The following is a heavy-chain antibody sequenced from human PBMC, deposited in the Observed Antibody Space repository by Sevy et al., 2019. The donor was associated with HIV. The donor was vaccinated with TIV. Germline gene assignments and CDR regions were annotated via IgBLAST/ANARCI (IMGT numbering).Heavy chain of an antibody. V-gene: IGHV3-21*01. J-gene: IGHJ4*02. D-gene: IGHD3-10*01. CDR1: GFTFSNYF. Sequence: GGSLRLSCAASGFTFSNYFMNWVRQAPGKGLEWVGSISSGSSYIFYADSLKGRFTISRDNAKNSLYLHMNSLRAEDTAVYYCARGDYYGSLYYFDYWGPGTLVTVSS. CDR3: ARGDYYGSLYYFDY. CDR2: ISSGSSYI.